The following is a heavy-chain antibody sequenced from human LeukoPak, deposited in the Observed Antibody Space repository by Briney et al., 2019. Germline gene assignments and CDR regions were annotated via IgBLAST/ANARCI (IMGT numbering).Heavy chain of an antibody. V-gene: IGHV4-34*01. CDR3: ARSPRRLGYCSGGSCYYYYGMDV. CDR2: INHRGST. D-gene: IGHD2-15*01. Sequence: PSETLSLTCAVYGGSFSGYYWSWIRQPPGKGLEWIGEINHRGSTNYNPSLKSRVTISVDTSKNQFSLKLSSVTAADTAVYYCARSPRRLGYCSGGSCYYYYGMDVWGQGTTVTVSS. J-gene: IGHJ6*02. CDR1: GGSFSGYY.